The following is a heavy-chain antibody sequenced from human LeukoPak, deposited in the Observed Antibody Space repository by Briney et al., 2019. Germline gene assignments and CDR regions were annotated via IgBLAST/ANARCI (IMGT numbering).Heavy chain of an antibody. CDR2: FSGSGGST. V-gene: IGHV3-23*01. CDR1: GFTFSSYA. Sequence: PGGSLRLSCAASGFTFSSYAMSWVRQAPGKGLEWVSGFSGSGGSTYYADSVKGRFTISRDNSKKTLYLQMNSLRSHDTAVYYCARTSTTFFDYWGQGTLVTVSS. CDR3: ARTSTTFFDY. J-gene: IGHJ4*02. D-gene: IGHD1-1*01.